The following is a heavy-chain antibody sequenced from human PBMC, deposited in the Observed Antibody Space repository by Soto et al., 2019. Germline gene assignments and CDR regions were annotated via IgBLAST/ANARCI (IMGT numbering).Heavy chain of an antibody. CDR2: MNPNSGNT. D-gene: IGHD2-15*01. CDR3: ARGEVASGGYYYYYYMDV. V-gene: IGHV1-8*01. CDR1: GYTFTSYD. Sequence: ASVKVSCKASGYTFTSYDINWVRQATGQGLEWMGWMNPNSGNTGYAQKFQGRVTMTRNTSISTAYMELSSLRSEDTVVYYCARGEVASGGYYYYYYMDVWGKGTTVTVSS. J-gene: IGHJ6*03.